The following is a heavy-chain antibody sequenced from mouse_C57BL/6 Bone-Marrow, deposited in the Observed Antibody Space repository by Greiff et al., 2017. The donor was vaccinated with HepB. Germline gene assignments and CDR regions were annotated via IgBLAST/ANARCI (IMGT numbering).Heavy chain of an antibody. CDR3: ARDGPGAMDY. D-gene: IGHD4-1*01. Sequence: EVKLMESGGGLVQSGRSLRLSCATSGFTFSDFYMEWVRQAPGKGLEWIAASRNKANDYTTEYSASVKGRFIVSRDTSQSILYLQMNALRAEDTAIYYCARDGPGAMDYWGQGTSVTVSS. J-gene: IGHJ4*01. V-gene: IGHV7-1*01. CDR1: GFTFSDFY. CDR2: SRNKANDYTT.